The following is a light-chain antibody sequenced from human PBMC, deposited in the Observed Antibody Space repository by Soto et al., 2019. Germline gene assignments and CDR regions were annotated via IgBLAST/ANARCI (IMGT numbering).Light chain of an antibody. CDR3: QQSYSSPYT. CDR2: AAS. Sequence: DIQMTQSPSSLSASVGDRVTITCRASQSFSTYLNWYQQKPGKAPNLLIYAASSLQSGVPSRFSGSGSGTEFTLTISSLQPEDFATYYSQQSYSSPYTFGQGTKLEIK. J-gene: IGKJ2*01. CDR1: QSFSTY. V-gene: IGKV1-39*01.